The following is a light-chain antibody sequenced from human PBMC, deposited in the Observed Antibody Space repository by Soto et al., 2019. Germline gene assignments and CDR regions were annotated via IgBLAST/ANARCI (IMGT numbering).Light chain of an antibody. J-gene: IGKJ4*02. V-gene: IGKV1-12*01. CDR1: QGITSW. CDR2: TVS. CDR3: QQANSFPLT. Sequence: DIQMTQSPSAMPASVRDRVTITCQASQGITSWLAWYQQKPGKAPKLLIYTVSSLQSGVPSRFSGSGSGTDFPLTISSLQPEDFATYYCQQANSFPLTFGGGNKVEIK.